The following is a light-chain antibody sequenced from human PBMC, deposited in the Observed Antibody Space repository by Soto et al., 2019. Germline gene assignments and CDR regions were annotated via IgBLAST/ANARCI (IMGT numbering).Light chain of an antibody. Sequence: EIVLTQSPGTLSLSPGDGITLSCKASQSLRSSHLAWYQQKPGQAPRLLISGASIRATGVPDRFSASGSGTDFTITISRLESEDIAVYYCQQYDRSPLTFGGGTKVEI. CDR2: GAS. J-gene: IGKJ4*01. V-gene: IGKV3-20*01. CDR1: QSLRSSH. CDR3: QQYDRSPLT.